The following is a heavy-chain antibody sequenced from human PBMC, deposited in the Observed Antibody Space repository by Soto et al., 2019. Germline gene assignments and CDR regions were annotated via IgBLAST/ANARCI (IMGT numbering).Heavy chain of an antibody. Sequence: LRLSCAASGFTFSNYGMHWVRQAPGKGLEWVAVISDDGVSKYYADSVQGRFTISRDNSESVVLLQMNSLRPDDTALYFCARAYYFGSGTSYTLYYWGQGTQVTVSS. V-gene: IGHV3-30*03. CDR3: ARAYYFGSGTSYTLYY. D-gene: IGHD3-10*01. CDR1: GFTFSNYG. CDR2: ISDDGVSK. J-gene: IGHJ4*02.